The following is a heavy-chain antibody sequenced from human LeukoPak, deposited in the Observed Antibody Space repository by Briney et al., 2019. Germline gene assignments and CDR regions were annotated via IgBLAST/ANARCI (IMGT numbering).Heavy chain of an antibody. Sequence: GGSLRLSCAASGFTFSSYAMHWVRQAPGKGLEWVAVISYDGSNKYYADSVKGRFTISRDNSKNTLYLQMNSLRAEDTAVYYCARENSSGYYRTYYYYYGMDVWGQGTTVTVSS. CDR2: ISYDGSNK. CDR1: GFTFSSYA. CDR3: ARENSSGYYRTYYYYYGMDV. D-gene: IGHD3-22*01. V-gene: IGHV3-30*04. J-gene: IGHJ6*02.